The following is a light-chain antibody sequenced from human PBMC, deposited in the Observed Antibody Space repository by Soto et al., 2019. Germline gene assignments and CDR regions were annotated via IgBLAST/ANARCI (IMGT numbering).Light chain of an antibody. V-gene: IGKV1-5*03. CDR1: QSISSY. CDR2: KAS. Sequence: DIQMTQSPSSLSASVGDRVTITCRASQSISSYLNWYQQKPGKAPKLLIYKASSLESGVPSRFSGSGSGTEFTLTISSLQPDDFATYYCQQLFDSPITFGQGTRLEIK. J-gene: IGKJ5*01. CDR3: QQLFDSPIT.